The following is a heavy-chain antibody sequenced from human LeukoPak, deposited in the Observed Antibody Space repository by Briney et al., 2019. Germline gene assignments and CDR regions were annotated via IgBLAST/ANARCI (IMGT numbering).Heavy chain of an antibody. D-gene: IGHD6-13*01. CDR1: GFTVSSTY. Sequence: GGSLRLSCAASGFTVSSTYMSWVRQAPGKGLEWVSVIYSGGSTYYADSVKGRFTISRDNSKNTLYLQKNSLRADDTAVYYCARHSNYDYWPQEPLVSVST. V-gene: IGHV3-53*05. CDR3: ARHSNYDY. CDR2: IYSGGST. J-gene: IGHJ4*02.